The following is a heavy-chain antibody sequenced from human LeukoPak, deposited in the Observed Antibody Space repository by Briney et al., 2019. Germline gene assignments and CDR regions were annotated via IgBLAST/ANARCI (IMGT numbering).Heavy chain of an antibody. CDR3: ARGFCSSTSCYAFDI. J-gene: IGHJ3*02. CDR2: ISSSSSYI. D-gene: IGHD2-2*01. Sequence: PGGSLRLSCAASGFTFSSYSMNWVRQAPGKGLEWVSSISSSSSYIYYADSVKGRFTISRDNAKNSLYLQMNSLRAEDTAEYYCARGFCSSTSCYAFDIWGQGTMVTVSS. V-gene: IGHV3-21*01. CDR1: GFTFSSYS.